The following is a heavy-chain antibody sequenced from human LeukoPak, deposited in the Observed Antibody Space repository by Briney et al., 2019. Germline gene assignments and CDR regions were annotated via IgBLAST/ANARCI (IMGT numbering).Heavy chain of an antibody. V-gene: IGHV3-48*04. Sequence: GGSLRLSCAASGFTFNSYSMSWVRQAPGKGLEWVSYIRSSSTTIYYADSVKGRFTISRDNAKNSLYLQMNSLRTEDTAVYYCARGYYDFWSGYHYYYMDVWGKGTTVTVSS. D-gene: IGHD3-3*01. J-gene: IGHJ6*03. CDR3: ARGYYDFWSGYHYYYMDV. CDR1: GFTFNSYS. CDR2: IRSSSTTI.